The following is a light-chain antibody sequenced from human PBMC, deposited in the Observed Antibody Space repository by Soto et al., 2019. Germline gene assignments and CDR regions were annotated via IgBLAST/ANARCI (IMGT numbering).Light chain of an antibody. CDR2: RAS. V-gene: IGKV3-15*01. J-gene: IGKJ4*01. CDR1: QDVSSN. CDR3: QQYIRWPLT. Sequence: EMVVTQSPATLSVSPGERATLSCRASQDVSSNLAWYQQKPGQAPRLLIYRASTRDSGTPARFSGSGSGTEFTLTISSLQSDDYGVYFCQQYIRWPLTFGGGTKVEI.